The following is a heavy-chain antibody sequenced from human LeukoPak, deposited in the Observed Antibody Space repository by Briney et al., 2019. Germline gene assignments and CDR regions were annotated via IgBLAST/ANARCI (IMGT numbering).Heavy chain of an antibody. CDR2: IKQDGSVK. CDR3: ARIGYSSSSLDY. Sequence: GGSLRLSCAASGFTFSNYWMSWVRQAPGKGLEWVANIKQDGSVKYYVDSVKGRSTISRDNAKNFLQMNSLIVEDTAVYYCARIGYSSSSLDYWGQGTLVTVSS. V-gene: IGHV3-7*01. CDR1: GFTFSNYW. J-gene: IGHJ4*02. D-gene: IGHD6-6*01.